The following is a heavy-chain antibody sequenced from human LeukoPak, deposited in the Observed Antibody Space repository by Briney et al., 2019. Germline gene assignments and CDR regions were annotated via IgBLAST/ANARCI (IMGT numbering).Heavy chain of an antibody. CDR1: GGSISSYY. CDR3: ARDRLGSRGAAYFDY. D-gene: IGHD1-26*01. CDR2: IYSSGST. J-gene: IGHJ4*02. Sequence: PSETLSLTCTVSGGSISSYYWSRIRQPAGKGLEWIGRIYSSGSTNYNPSLKSRVTMSVDTSKNQFSLKLSSVTAADTAVYYCARDRLGSRGAAYFDYWGQGTLVTVSS. V-gene: IGHV4-4*07.